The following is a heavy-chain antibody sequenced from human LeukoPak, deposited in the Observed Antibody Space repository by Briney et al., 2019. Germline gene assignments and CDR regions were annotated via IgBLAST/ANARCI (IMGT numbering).Heavy chain of an antibody. CDR2: IYHSGST. Sequence: SETLSLTCAVYGGSFSGYYWGWIRQPPGKGLEWIGSIYHSGSTYYNPSLESRVTISVDTSKNQFSLKLSSVTAADTAVYYCARGRQEQLVPDYWGQGTLVTVSS. V-gene: IGHV4-38-2*01. CDR1: GGSFSGYY. CDR3: ARGRQEQLVPDY. J-gene: IGHJ4*02. D-gene: IGHD6-6*01.